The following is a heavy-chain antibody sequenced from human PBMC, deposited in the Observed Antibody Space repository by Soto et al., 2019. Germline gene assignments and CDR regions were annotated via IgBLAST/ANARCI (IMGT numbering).Heavy chain of an antibody. D-gene: IGHD2-15*01. Sequence: ASVKVSCKASGYTFTSYGISWVRQAPGQGLEWMGWISAYNGNTNYAQKLQDRVTMTTDTSTSTAYMELRSLRSDDTAVYYCARAPGIVVVVAATGFDYWGQGTLVTVSS. V-gene: IGHV1-18*04. J-gene: IGHJ4*02. CDR3: ARAPGIVVVVAATGFDY. CDR2: ISAYNGNT. CDR1: GYTFTSYG.